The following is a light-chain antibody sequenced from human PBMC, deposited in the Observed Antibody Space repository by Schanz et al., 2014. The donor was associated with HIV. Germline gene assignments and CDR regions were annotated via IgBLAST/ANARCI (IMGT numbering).Light chain of an antibody. CDR2: GAS. CDR1: QSVLSDY. J-gene: IGKJ2*01. V-gene: IGKV3-20*01. CDR3: QQYGISPYT. Sequence: EIVLTQSPGTLSLSPGERATLSCRASQSVLSDYLAWLQQKPGQAPRLLIYGASFRATGIPDRFSGSGSGTDFTLTISRLDPEDFAVYYCQQYGISPYTFGQGTKLEIK.